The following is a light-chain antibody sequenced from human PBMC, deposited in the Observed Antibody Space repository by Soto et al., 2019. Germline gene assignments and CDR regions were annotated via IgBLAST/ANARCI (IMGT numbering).Light chain of an antibody. CDR3: QTWDTGISVV. V-gene: IGLV4-69*01. Sequence: QPVLTQSPSASASLGASVKLTCTLSSGHSNYAIAWHQQQPEKGPRYLMKLNNDGSHSKGDGIPDRFSGSSSGAERYLTISILQSEDESDYYCQTWDTGISVVFGGGTKVTVL. J-gene: IGLJ2*01. CDR1: SGHSNYA. CDR2: LNNDGSH.